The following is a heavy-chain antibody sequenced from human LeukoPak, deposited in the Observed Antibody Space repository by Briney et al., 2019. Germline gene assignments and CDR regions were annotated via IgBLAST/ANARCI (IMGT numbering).Heavy chain of an antibody. J-gene: IGHJ4*02. CDR3: ARLTAVAGPIDY. V-gene: IGHV5-51*01. D-gene: IGHD6-19*01. CDR2: IYPGDSDT. Sequence: AESLKISCKGSGYSFTSCWIGWVRQLPGKGVEWMGIIYPGDSDTRYSPSFQGQVTISADKSISTAYLQWSSLKASDTAMYYCARLTAVAGPIDYWGQGTLVTVSS. CDR1: GYSFTSCW.